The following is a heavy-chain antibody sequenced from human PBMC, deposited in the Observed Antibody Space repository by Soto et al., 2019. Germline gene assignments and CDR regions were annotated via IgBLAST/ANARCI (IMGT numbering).Heavy chain of an antibody. CDR2: ISSSSSYT. Sequence: QVQLVESGGGLVKPGGSLRLSCAASGFTFSDYYMSWIRQAPGKGLEWVSYISSSSSYTNYADSVKGRLTISRDNAKNSLHRQMNSLRAVDTAVYYCSRDRDCVGYCYSRRDDAFHIWYHWTMVTFSS. V-gene: IGHV3-11*05. J-gene: IGHJ3*02. CDR3: SRDRDCVGYCYSRRDDAFHI. CDR1: GFTFSDYY. D-gene: IGHD2-21*02.